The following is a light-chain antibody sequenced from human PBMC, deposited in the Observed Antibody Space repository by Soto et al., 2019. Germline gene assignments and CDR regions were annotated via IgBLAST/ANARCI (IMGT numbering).Light chain of an antibody. CDR2: DVS. CDR1: RSDIGGYNY. J-gene: IGLJ2*01. V-gene: IGLV2-14*03. CDR3: SSYTSSNTQV. Sequence: QSALTQPASVSGSPGQSISVSCIGTRSDIGGYNYVSWYQQHPGKAPKLMIHDVSNRPSGVSDRFSGSKSGNTASLTISGRQVDDEAYYYCSSYTSSNTQVFGGGTKLTVL.